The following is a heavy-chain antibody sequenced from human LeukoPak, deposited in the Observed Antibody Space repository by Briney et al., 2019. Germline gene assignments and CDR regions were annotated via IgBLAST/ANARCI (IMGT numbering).Heavy chain of an antibody. V-gene: IGHV4-59*01. D-gene: IGHD3-3*01. Sequence: PSETLSLTCTVSGGSISSYYWSWIRQPPGKGLEGIGYIYYSGSTNYNPSLKSLVTISVDTSKNQFSLKLSSVTAADTAVYYCARAPTDYDFWSGYLDIWGQGTMVTVPS. CDR3: ARAPTDYDFWSGYLDI. CDR1: GGSISSYY. CDR2: IYYSGST. J-gene: IGHJ3*02.